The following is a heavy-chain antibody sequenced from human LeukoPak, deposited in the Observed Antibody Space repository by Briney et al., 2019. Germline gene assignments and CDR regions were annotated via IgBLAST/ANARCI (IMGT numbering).Heavy chain of an antibody. V-gene: IGHV4-59*01. CDR3: ARQLGYCSGGSCPDYNWFDP. J-gene: IGHJ5*02. CDR2: IYYSGST. CDR1: GGSITSYY. Sequence: PSETLSLTCTVSGGSITSYYWSWIRQPPGKGLEWIGYIYYSGSTNYNPSLKSRVTTSVDTSKNQFSLKLSSVTAADTAVYYCARQLGYCSGGSCPDYNWFDPWGQGTLVTVSS. D-gene: IGHD2-15*01.